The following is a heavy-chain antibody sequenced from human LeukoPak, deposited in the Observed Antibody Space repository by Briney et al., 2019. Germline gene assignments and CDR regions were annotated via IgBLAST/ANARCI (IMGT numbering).Heavy chain of an antibody. CDR1: GFTFSSYA. D-gene: IGHD6-13*01. CDR2: ISGSGGST. J-gene: IGHJ4*02. CDR3: ARDYAAAAGMRYFDY. V-gene: IGHV3-23*01. Sequence: GGSLRLSCAASGFTFSSYAMSWVRQAPGKGLEWVSAISGSGGSTYYADSVKGRLTISRDNSKNTLYLQMNSLRAEDTAVYYCARDYAAAAGMRYFDYWGQGTLVTVSS.